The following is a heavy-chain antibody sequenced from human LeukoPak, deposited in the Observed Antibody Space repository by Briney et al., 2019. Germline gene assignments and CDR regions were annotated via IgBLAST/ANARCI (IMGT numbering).Heavy chain of an antibody. CDR3: ARVRSSSWYDY. V-gene: IGHV3-74*01. Sequence: GGSLRLSCATSGFTFSTSWMHWVRQGPGEGLVWVSRIGSDGSTTTYADSVKGRFTISRDNAKNTLYLQMNSLRVEDTAVYYCARVRSSSWYDYWGQGARVTVSS. CDR1: GFTFSTSW. CDR2: IGSDGSTT. J-gene: IGHJ4*02. D-gene: IGHD6-13*01.